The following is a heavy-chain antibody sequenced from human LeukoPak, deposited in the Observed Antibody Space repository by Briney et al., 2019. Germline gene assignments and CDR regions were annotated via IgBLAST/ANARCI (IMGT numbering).Heavy chain of an antibody. D-gene: IGHD2-21*02. V-gene: IGHV3-30*04. J-gene: IGHJ3*02. CDR2: IASDGSHT. CDR3: ARERQDTVIHSGAFDI. CDR1: GFTFSNYF. Sequence: GGSLRLSCAASGFTFSNYFMHWVRQAPGKGLEGVAYIASDGSHTFYVESVKGRFTISRDNSKNTLYLQMNSLRAEDTAVYFCARERQDTVIHSGAFDIWGQGTMVTVSS.